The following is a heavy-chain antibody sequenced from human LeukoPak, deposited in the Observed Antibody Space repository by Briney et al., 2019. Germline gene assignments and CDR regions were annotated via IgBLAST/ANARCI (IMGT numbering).Heavy chain of an antibody. D-gene: IGHD6-25*01. CDR2: IYYSGST. J-gene: IGHJ4*02. V-gene: IGHV4-59*01. Sequence: PSETLSLTCTVSGGSISSYYWSWIRQPPGKGLEWIGYIYYSGSTNYNPSLKSRVTISVDTSKNQFSLKLSSVTAADTAVYYCAREGQRPEGFDYWGQGTLVTVSS. CDR3: AREGQRPEGFDY. CDR1: GGSISSYY.